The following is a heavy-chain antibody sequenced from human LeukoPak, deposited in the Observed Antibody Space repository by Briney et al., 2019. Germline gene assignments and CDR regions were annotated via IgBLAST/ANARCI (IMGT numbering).Heavy chain of an antibody. CDR1: GFTFSDYY. Sequence: GGSLRLSGAAPGFTFSDYYMSWIRRAPGKGLKWVSYIRGSGSTIYYADSVKGRFTISRDNAKNSLYLQMNSLRAEDTAVYYCARRAYSGSYYFDYWGQGTLVTVSS. CDR3: ARRAYSGSYYFDY. D-gene: IGHD1-26*01. V-gene: IGHV3-11*01. J-gene: IGHJ4*02. CDR2: IRGSGSTI.